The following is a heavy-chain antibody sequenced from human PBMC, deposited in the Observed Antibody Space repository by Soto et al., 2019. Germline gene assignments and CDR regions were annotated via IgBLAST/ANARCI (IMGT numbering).Heavy chain of an antibody. Sequence: GASVKVSGKTSGYTFTNFGLSCVRQAPGQVLEWMGWIATYNSNKNYAQKFQGRLTLTTDTSTSTGYMELKSLEYDDTAVYYCARVLRGVVNWFDPWGQGTLVTVSS. CDR1: GYTFTNFG. CDR3: ARVLRGVVNWFDP. D-gene: IGHD3-10*01. CDR2: IATYNSNK. J-gene: IGHJ5*02. V-gene: IGHV1-18*01.